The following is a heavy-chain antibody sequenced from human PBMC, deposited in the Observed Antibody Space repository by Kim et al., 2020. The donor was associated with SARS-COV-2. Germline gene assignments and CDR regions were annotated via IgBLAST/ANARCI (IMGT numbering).Heavy chain of an antibody. CDR3: ARGGFNKDIVVVPAAMRY. J-gene: IGHJ4*02. V-gene: IGHV3-64*01. CDR2: ISSNGGST. CDR1: GFTFSSYA. Sequence: GGSLRLSCAASGFTFSSYAMHWVRQAPGKGLEYVSAISSNGGSTYYANSVKGRFTISRDNSKNTLYLQMGSLRAEDMAVYYCARGGFNKDIVVVPAAMRYWGQGTLVTVSS. D-gene: IGHD2-2*01.